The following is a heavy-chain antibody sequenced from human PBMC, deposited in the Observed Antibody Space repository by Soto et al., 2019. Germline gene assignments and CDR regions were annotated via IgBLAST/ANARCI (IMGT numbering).Heavy chain of an antibody. CDR1: GFTFSSYG. Sequence: GGSLRLSCAASGFTFSSYGMHWVRQAPGKGLEWVAVIWYDGSNKYYADSVKGRFTISRDNSKNTLYLQMNSLRAEDTAVYYCARDQRGDAFDIWGQGTMVTVSS. CDR3: ARDQRGDAFDI. CDR2: IWYDGSNK. V-gene: IGHV3-33*01. J-gene: IGHJ3*02.